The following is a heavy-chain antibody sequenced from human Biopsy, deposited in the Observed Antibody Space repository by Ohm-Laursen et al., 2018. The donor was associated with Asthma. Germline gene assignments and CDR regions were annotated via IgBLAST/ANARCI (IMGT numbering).Heavy chain of an antibody. CDR3: VRGSSSWHHGPFHYYYGLDV. Sequence: GTLSLTCTVSGVSIRSYYWTWIRQPPGMGLEWIGSIYYSGTTYYNPSLEGRVTVSADTSKNQFSLKLTSVTAADTAVYYCVRGSSSWHHGPFHYYYGLDVWGQGTTVTVSS. D-gene: IGHD6-13*01. V-gene: IGHV4-59*04. CDR2: IYYSGTT. CDR1: GVSIRSYY. J-gene: IGHJ6*02.